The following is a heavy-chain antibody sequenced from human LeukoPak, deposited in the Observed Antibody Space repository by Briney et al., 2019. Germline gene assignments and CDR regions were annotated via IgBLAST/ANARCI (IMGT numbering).Heavy chain of an antibody. CDR2: IHTSGST. Sequence: SETLSLTCTVSGGSISSYYRSWIRQPAGKGLEWIGRIHTSGSTNYNPSLKSRVTISVDTSKNQFSLKLSSVTAADTAVYYCARMREGSGAFDIWGQGTMVTVSS. CDR3: ARMREGSGAFDI. CDR1: GGSISSYY. V-gene: IGHV4-4*07. J-gene: IGHJ3*02.